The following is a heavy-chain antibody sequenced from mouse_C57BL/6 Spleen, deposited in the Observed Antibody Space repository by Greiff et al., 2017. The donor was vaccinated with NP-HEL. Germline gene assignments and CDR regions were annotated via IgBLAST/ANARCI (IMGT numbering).Heavy chain of an antibody. V-gene: IGHV2-2*01. D-gene: IGHD1-1*01. Sequence: QVQLQQSGPGLVQPSQSLSITCTVSGFSLTSYGVHWVRQSPGKGLEWLGVIWSGGSTDYNAAFIYRLSISKDNSKSQVFFKMNSLQADDTAIYYCARGSSHWYFDVWGTGTTVTVSS. CDR3: ARGSSHWYFDV. CDR1: GFSLTSYG. CDR2: IWSGGST. J-gene: IGHJ1*03.